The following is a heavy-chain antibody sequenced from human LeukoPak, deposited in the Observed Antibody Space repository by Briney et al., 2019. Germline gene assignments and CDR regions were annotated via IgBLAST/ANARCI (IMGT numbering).Heavy chain of an antibody. CDR3: ARGTMVYGTRFDY. D-gene: IGHD2-8*01. CDR1: GFTFSSYS. CDR2: ISSSGSTI. V-gene: IGHV3-48*04. J-gene: IGHJ4*02. Sequence: GGSLRLSCAASGFTFSSYSMNWVRQAPGKGLEWVSYISSSGSTIYYADSVKGRFTISRDNAKNSLYLQMNSLRAEDTAVYYCARGTMVYGTRFDYWGQGTLVTVSS.